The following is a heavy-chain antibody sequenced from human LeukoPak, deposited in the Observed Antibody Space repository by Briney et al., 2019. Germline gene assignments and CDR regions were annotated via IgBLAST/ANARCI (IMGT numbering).Heavy chain of an antibody. CDR1: GFTFSSYS. D-gene: IGHD5-18*01. J-gene: IGHJ4*02. CDR3: ASRPSLEYSSFDY. Sequence: GSLRLSCAASGFTFSSYSMNWIRQPPGKGLEWIGEINHSGSTYYNPSLKSRVTISVDTSKNQFSLKLSSVTAADTAVYYCASRPSLEYSSFDYWGQGTLVTVSS. CDR2: INHSGST. V-gene: IGHV4-34*01.